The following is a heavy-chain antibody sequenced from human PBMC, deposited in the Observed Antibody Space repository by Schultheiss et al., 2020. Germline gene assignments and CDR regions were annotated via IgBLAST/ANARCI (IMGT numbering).Heavy chain of an antibody. V-gene: IGHV3-7*03. D-gene: IGHD6-13*01. CDR1: RFTLSSYW. Sequence: GGSLRLSCAASRFTLSSYWMSWVRQAPGKGLEWVANINQDGSEEHYVDSVKGRFTISRDNAKNSLYLQMNSLRAEDTAVYYCARGRSGSWSDYWGQGTLVTVSS. CDR2: INQDGSEE. CDR3: ARGRSGSWSDY. J-gene: IGHJ4*02.